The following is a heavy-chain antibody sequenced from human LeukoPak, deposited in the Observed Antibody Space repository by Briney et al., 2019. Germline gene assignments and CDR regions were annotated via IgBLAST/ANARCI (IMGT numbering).Heavy chain of an antibody. J-gene: IGHJ4*02. CDR1: GFTFSSYA. D-gene: IGHD1-1*01. Sequence: GGSLRLACAAAGFTFSSYAMGWVRQVQGRGLEWVSAISGSGGSTDYADYVKGRFTISRDNSKNTLYLQMNSLRAEDTAVYYCAKELDAVGNFDYWGQGTRVTVSS. V-gene: IGHV3-23*01. CDR2: ISGSGGST. CDR3: AKELDAVGNFDY.